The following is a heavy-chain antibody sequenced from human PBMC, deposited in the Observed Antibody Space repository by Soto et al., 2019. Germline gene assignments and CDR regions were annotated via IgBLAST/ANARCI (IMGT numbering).Heavy chain of an antibody. Sequence: SETLSLTCDVYGGSSGDFYWSWIRQPPGKGLEWIGEIHFSGTINYNPSLMSRVTISIDTSKNQFSLKLSSVTAADTAVYYCARHAYVEMATMGYYYYYGMDVWGQGTTVTVSS. D-gene: IGHD5-12*01. CDR1: GGSSGDFY. CDR2: IHFSGTI. V-gene: IGHV4-34*01. CDR3: ARHAYVEMATMGYYYYYGMDV. J-gene: IGHJ6*02.